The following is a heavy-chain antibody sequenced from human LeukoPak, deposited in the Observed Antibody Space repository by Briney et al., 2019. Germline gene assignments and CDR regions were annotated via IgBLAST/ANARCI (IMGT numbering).Heavy chain of an antibody. CDR1: GGSISSGDYY. CDR3: AGTRSSSWFRYYYYGMDV. V-gene: IGHV4-30-4*01. J-gene: IGHJ6*02. CDR2: IYYSGST. D-gene: IGHD6-13*01. Sequence: PSQTLSLTCTVSGGSISSGDYYWSWIRQPPGKGLEWIGYIYYSGSTYYNPSLKSRVTISVDTSKNQFSLKLSSVTAADTVVYYCAGTRSSSWFRYYYYGMDVWGQGTTVTVSS.